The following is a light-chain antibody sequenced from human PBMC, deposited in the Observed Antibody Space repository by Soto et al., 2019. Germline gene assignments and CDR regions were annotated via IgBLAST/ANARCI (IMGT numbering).Light chain of an antibody. CDR2: DAS. CDR3: QQYNSYSVT. CDR1: QSISSW. V-gene: IGKV1-5*01. Sequence: DIQMTQSPSTLSASVGDRVTITCRASQSISSWLAWYQRKPGKAPKLLIYDASSLKGGVPSRFSGSGSGTEFTLTISSLQPDDFATYYCQQYNSYSVTFGQGTKLEIK. J-gene: IGKJ2*01.